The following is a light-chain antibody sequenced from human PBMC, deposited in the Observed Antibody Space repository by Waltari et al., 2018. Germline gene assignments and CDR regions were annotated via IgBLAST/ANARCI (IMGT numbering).Light chain of an antibody. CDR1: QGINSY. CDR3: QKYNSVPLT. J-gene: IGKJ3*01. V-gene: IGKV1-27*01. Sequence: DIQMTQSPSSLSASVGDRVTITCRASQGINSYLAWYQQKPGKVPELLMSSASTLQSGVPSRFSGSGSGTDFTLTINSLQPEDVATYYCQKYNSVPLTFGPGTKVDIK. CDR2: SAS.